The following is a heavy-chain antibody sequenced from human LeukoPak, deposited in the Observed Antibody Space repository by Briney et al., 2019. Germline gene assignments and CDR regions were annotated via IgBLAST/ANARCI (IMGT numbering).Heavy chain of an antibody. CDR2: IYTSGST. D-gene: IGHD6-19*01. Sequence: SETLSLTCTVSGGSISSYYWSWIRQPPGKGLEWIGYIYTSGSTNYNPSLKSRVTISVDTSKNQFSLKLSSVTAADTAVYYRARLGGIAVADYWGQGTLVTVSS. V-gene: IGHV4-4*09. CDR1: GGSISSYY. J-gene: IGHJ4*02. CDR3: ARLGGIAVADY.